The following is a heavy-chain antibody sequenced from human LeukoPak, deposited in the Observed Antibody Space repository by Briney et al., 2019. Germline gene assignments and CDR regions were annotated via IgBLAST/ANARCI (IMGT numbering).Heavy chain of an antibody. CDR1: GFTFSSYA. J-gene: IGHJ6*02. CDR2: ISGSGGST. D-gene: IGHD4-17*01. CDR3: AKGDYGDYPYYCGMDV. V-gene: IGHV3-23*01. Sequence: GGSLRLSCAASGFTFSSYAMSWVRQAPGKGLEWVSAISGSGGSTYYADSVKGRFTISRDNSKNTLYLQMNSLRAEDTAVYYCAKGDYGDYPYYCGMDVWGQGTTVTVSS.